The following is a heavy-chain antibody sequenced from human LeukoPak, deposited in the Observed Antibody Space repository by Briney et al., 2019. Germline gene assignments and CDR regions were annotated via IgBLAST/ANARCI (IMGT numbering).Heavy chain of an antibody. Sequence: GGSLRLSCAASGFTFSSYAITWVRQAPGKGLEWVSAVSSNGAKTYYADSVKGRFTISRDNYKNMVFLQMNSLRADDDTAIYYCVKDCCDFSPLDHWGRGTQVTVSS. D-gene: IGHD2/OR15-2a*01. J-gene: IGHJ4*02. V-gene: IGHV3-23*01. CDR2: VSSNGAKT. CDR1: GFTFSSYA. CDR3: VKDCCDFSPLDH.